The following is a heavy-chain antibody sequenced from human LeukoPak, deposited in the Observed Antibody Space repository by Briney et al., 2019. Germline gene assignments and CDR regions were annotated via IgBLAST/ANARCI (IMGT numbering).Heavy chain of an antibody. CDR1: SGSISSYY. D-gene: IGHD3-3*01. Sequence: SETLSLTCTVSSGSISSYYWSWIRQPAGKGLEWLGRIYSSGTTNYNPSLRSRVTMSIDTSKNQFSLKLTSVTAADTGVYYCARSFLEWNNWFDPWGQGTLVTVSS. J-gene: IGHJ5*02. CDR2: IYSSGTT. CDR3: ARSFLEWNNWFDP. V-gene: IGHV4-4*07.